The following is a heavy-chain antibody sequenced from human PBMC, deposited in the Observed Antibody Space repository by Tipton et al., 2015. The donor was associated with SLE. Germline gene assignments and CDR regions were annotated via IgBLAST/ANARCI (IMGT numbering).Heavy chain of an antibody. CDR3: SRYRTVGSYWYFDL. Sequence: TLSLTCTVSAGSITSTFYYWGWIRQTPGKGLEWIGSIHHSGNTYYNPSLKSRVTTSVDTSKNQFSLRLSSVTAADTAVYFCSRYRTVGSYWYFDLWGQGTLVAVSS. D-gene: IGHD1-26*01. V-gene: IGHV4-39*07. CDR1: AGSITSTFYY. J-gene: IGHJ4*02. CDR2: IHHSGNT.